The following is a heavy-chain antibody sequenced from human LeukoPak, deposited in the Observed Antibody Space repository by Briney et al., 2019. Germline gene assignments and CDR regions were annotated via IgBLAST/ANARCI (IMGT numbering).Heavy chain of an antibody. V-gene: IGHV4-39*01. CDR1: GGSISSSSYC. D-gene: IGHD3-9*01. CDR2: IYYSGST. Sequence: NASETLSLTCTVSGGSISSSSYCWGWIRQPPGKGLEWIGSIYYSGSTYYNPSLKSRVTISVDTSKNQFSLKLSSVTAADTAVYYCARVALDTLYFDYWGQGTLVTVSS. CDR3: ARVALDTLYFDY. J-gene: IGHJ4*02.